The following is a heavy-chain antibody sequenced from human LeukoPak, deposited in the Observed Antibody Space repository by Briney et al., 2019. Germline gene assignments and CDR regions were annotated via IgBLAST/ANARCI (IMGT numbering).Heavy chain of an antibody. D-gene: IGHD2-15*01. CDR3: ASRYGGRDGYNPLDY. CDR1: GGSFSVYY. CDR2: INHSGST. V-gene: IGHV4-34*01. Sequence: SETLSLTCAVYGGSFSVYYWSWIRQPPGKGLEWIGEINHSGSTNYNPSLKSRVTISVDTSKNQFSLKLSSVTAADTAVYYCASRYGGRDGYNPLDYWGQGTLVTVSS. J-gene: IGHJ4*02.